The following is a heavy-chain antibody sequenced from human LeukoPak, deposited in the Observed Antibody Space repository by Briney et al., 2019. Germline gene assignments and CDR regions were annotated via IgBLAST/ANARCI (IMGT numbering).Heavy chain of an antibody. CDR1: GFTFSSHT. J-gene: IGHJ6*03. CDR3: ARDPYSGNYGAYYYYYMDV. V-gene: IGHV3-21*06. Sequence: GGSLRLSCAASGFTFSSHTMTWIRQAPGKGLEWVSSITSSSSYIYYADSVKGRFTISRDNAKNSLYLQMDSLRVEDTAEYYCARDPYSGNYGAYYYYYMDVWGKGTTVTVSS. D-gene: IGHD1-26*01. CDR2: ITSSSSYI.